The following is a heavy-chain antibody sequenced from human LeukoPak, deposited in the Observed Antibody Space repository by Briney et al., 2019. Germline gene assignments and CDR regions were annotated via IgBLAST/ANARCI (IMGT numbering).Heavy chain of an antibody. CDR3: ARGDVLRFLEWLSVTRDDAFDI. CDR1: GYTFTSYG. Sequence: ASVKVSCKASGYTFTSYGISWVRQAPGQGREWMGWISAYNGNTNYAQKLQGRVTMTTDTSTSTAYMELRSLRSDDTAVYYCARGDVLRFLEWLSVTRDDAFDIWGQGTMVTVSS. V-gene: IGHV1-18*01. CDR2: ISAYNGNT. J-gene: IGHJ3*02. D-gene: IGHD3-3*01.